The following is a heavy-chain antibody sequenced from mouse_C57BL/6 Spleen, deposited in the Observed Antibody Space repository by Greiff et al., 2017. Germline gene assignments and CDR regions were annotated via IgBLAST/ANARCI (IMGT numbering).Heavy chain of an antibody. Sequence: QVQLKQPGAELVRPGSSVKLSCKASGYTFTSYWMHWVKQRPIQGLEWIGNIDPSDSETHYNQKFKDKATLTVDKSSSTAYMQLSSLTSEDSAVYYCARGIYDYGAWFAYWGQGTLVTVSA. J-gene: IGHJ3*01. V-gene: IGHV1-52*01. CDR3: ARGIYDYGAWFAY. CDR1: GYTFTSYW. CDR2: IDPSDSET. D-gene: IGHD2-4*01.